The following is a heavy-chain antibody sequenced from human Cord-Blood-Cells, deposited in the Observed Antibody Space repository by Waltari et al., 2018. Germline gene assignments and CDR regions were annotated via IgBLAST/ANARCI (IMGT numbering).Heavy chain of an antibody. CDR2: INQSGST. Sequence: QVQLQQWGAGLLQPSETMSLTCAAYGGSFSGYDWSWIRQPPGKGLEWIGAINQSGSTNYNPSLKSRVTISVDTSKNQFSLKLSSVTAADTAVYYCARPTVPAATAYFDLWGRGTLVTVSS. D-gene: IGHD2-2*01. CDR3: ARPTVPAATAYFDL. V-gene: IGHV4-34*01. J-gene: IGHJ2*01. CDR1: GGSFSGYD.